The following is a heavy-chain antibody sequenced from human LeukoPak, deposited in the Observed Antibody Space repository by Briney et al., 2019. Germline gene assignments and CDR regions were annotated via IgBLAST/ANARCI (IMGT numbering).Heavy chain of an antibody. CDR1: GFTLSNHW. CDR2: LNSDGRTT. Sequence: GGSLSLSCAAPGFTLSNHWMHWVRQGPGKGLVWVSRLNSDGRTTTYADSVKGRFTISRDNAKNTLYLQMNSLRAEDTAMYYCARDLRKGLYFDYWGQGTPVTVSS. J-gene: IGHJ4*02. D-gene: IGHD3-9*01. V-gene: IGHV3-74*01. CDR3: ARDLRKGLYFDY.